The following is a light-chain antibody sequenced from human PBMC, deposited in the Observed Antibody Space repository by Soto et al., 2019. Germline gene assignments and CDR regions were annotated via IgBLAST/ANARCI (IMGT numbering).Light chain of an antibody. CDR1: QDIGNY. CDR2: GAS. J-gene: IGKJ3*01. Sequence: DIQMTQSPSSLSTSVGDRVTITCRASQDIGNYLAWYQQEPGKVPKLLIYGASTLHSGVPSRFSGSRSGTDFTLTISSLQPEDVATYYCQKYDSAPFTFGPGTKVDVK. V-gene: IGKV1-27*01. CDR3: QKYDSAPFT.